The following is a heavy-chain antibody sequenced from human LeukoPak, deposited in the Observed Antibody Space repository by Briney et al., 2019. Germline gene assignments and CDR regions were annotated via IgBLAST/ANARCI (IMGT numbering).Heavy chain of an antibody. V-gene: IGHV3-23*01. CDR1: GITLSGYD. CDR2: MSGGGDSD. CDR3: TKDASYARENDNSGFFID. J-gene: IGHJ4*02. D-gene: IGHD3-22*01. Sequence: GGSLRLSCAASGITLSGYDMHWVRQTPGKGLEWVASMSGGGDSDYYADSVKGRFTVSRDKSKNTLYVQMNSLRADDTAVYYCTKDASYARENDNSGFFIDWGQGTLVTVSS.